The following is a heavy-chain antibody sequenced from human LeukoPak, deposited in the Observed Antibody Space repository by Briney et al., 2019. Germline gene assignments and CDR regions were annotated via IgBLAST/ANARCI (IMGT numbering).Heavy chain of an antibody. J-gene: IGHJ6*02. Sequence: GSSVKVSCKASGGTFSSYTISWVLQAPGQGLEWMGRIIPILGIANYAQKFQGRVTITADKSTSTAYMELSSLRSEDTAVYYCARDPLYDSSGYYYYYYGMDVWGQGTTVTVSS. CDR3: ARDPLYDSSGYYYYYYGMDV. CDR1: GGTFSSYT. D-gene: IGHD3-22*01. V-gene: IGHV1-69*04. CDR2: IIPILGIA.